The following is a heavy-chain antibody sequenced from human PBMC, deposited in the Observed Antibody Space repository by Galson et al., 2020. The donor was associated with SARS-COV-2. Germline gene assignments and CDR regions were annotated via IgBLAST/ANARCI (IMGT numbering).Heavy chain of an antibody. CDR2: IDPYSGGT. Sequence: ASVKVSCKASGYTFNGHYMHWVRQAPGQGLEWMGSIDPYSGGTKYAQKFQGRVTMTRDTSISTSYMELTRLRSDDMALYYCARVVLNRYDGSDYYWSSFDFWGQGTLVTVSS. V-gene: IGHV1-2*02. J-gene: IGHJ4*02. CDR3: ARVVLNRYDGSDYYWSSFDF. D-gene: IGHD3-22*01. CDR1: GYTFNGHY.